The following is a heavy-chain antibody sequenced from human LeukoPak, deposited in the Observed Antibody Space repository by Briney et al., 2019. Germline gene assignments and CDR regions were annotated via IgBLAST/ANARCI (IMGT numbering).Heavy chain of an antibody. J-gene: IGHJ4*02. CDR1: GASISSESYY. Sequence: SETLSLTCTVSGASISSESYYWCWMRQSPGKGLEWIGEINPGGSTNYNPSLESRVIISVDTSKNQFSLKMDSVRAADTAVYYCAREDCSGGDCTSFDYWGQGTLVTVSS. V-gene: IGHV4-39*07. CDR2: INPGGST. D-gene: IGHD2-15*01. CDR3: AREDCSGGDCTSFDY.